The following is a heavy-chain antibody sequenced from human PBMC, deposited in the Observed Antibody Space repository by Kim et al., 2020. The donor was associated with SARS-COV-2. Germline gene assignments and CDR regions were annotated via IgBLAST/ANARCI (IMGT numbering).Heavy chain of an antibody. V-gene: IGHV1-69*06. J-gene: IGHJ3*02. CDR2: IIPIFGSA. CDR3: AREIEVALGSAFDI. Sequence: SVKVSCKASGGTFSNYAITWVRQAPGQGLEWMGRIIPIFGSAKYAQKFQGRVTITADKSTNTAYLDLSSLRSEDTAVYYCAREIEVALGSAFDIWGQGTVVTVSS. D-gene: IGHD6-19*01. CDR1: GGTFSNYA.